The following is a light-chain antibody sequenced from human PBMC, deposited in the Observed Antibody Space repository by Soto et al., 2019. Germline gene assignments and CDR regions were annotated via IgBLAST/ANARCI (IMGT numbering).Light chain of an antibody. V-gene: IGKV1-39*01. CDR3: QQSYSTPYT. J-gene: IGKJ2*01. Sequence: DLQMPQSPSSPSASGGDRVTIACPASQSISSFSTCYQQKPGKAPQLMIYAASSLKSAVPSSFSGSGYVTVFTLTISSLQHEDFVNYSCQQSYSTPYTFGKGTKLEIK. CDR1: QSISSF. CDR2: AAS.